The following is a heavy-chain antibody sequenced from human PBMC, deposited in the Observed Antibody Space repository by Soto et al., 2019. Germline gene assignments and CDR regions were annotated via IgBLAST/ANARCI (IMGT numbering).Heavy chain of an antibody. V-gene: IGHV5-51*01. CDR3: ARDKVSTLISFDY. CDR1: GYSFTNHW. J-gene: IGHJ4*02. CDR2: IYPGDSDT. D-gene: IGHD5-12*01. Sequence: ESLKISCKGSGYSFTNHWIGWVRQMPGKGLEWMGIIYPGDSDTRYSPSFQGQVTISVDKSISTAYLQWSSLKASDTAMYYCARDKVSTLISFDYWGQGTLVTVS.